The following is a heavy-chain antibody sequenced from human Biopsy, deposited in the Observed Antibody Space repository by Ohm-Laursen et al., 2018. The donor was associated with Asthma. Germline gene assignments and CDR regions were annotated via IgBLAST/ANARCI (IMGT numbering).Heavy chain of an antibody. V-gene: IGHV7-4-1*02. CDR2: INTNTGNP. Sequence: GAPVKVSCKASGYIFTSHAMNWVRQAPGQGLEWMGRINTNTGNPTYAQGFTGRFVFSLDTSVSTAYLQISSLKADDTAVYYCARGLLGMDVWGQGTTVTVSS. D-gene: IGHD2-15*01. J-gene: IGHJ6*02. CDR1: GYIFTSHA. CDR3: ARGLLGMDV.